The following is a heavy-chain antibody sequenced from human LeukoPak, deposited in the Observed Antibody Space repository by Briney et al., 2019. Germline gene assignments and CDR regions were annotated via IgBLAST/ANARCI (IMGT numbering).Heavy chain of an antibody. J-gene: IGHJ4*02. V-gene: IGHV3-30-3*01. D-gene: IGHD1-14*01. CDR3: ARDDRQVFDY. CDR1: GFTFSSYA. CDR2: ISYDGSNK. Sequence: PGRSLRLSYAASGFTFSSYAMHWVRQAPGKGLEWVAVISYDGSNKYYADSVKGRFTISRDNSKNTLYLQMNSLRAEDTAVYYCARDDRQVFDYWGQGTLVTVSS.